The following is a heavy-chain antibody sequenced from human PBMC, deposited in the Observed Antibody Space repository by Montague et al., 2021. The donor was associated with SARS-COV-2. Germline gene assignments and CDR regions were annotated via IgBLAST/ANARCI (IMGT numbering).Heavy chain of an antibody. D-gene: IGHD5-24*01. J-gene: IGHJ2*01. V-gene: IGHV4-39*01. CDR1: GDSISSSNYY. Sequence: SETLSLTCTVSGDSISSSNYYWSWIRQPPGKGLEWIGSIYYRGSTYYNPSLRSRITISVDTSMNQFSLKLSSVTAADTAVYYCARHGGMATFVGWWFLDLWGRGTLVTVSS. CDR2: IYYRGST. CDR3: ARHGGMATFVGWWFLDL.